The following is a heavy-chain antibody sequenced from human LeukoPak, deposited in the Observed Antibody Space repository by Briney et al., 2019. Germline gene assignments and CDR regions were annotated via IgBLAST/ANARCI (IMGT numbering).Heavy chain of an antibody. Sequence: GGSLRLSCAASGFTVSSNYMNWVRQAPGKGLEWVSVIYSGGRTYYVDSVKGRFTISRDNSKNTLYLQMNSLRAEDTAVYYCGSTSLLGSGFFDYWGQGTLVTVSP. CDR2: IYSGGRT. D-gene: IGHD3-10*02. CDR3: GSTSLLGSGFFDY. J-gene: IGHJ4*02. V-gene: IGHV3-66*01. CDR1: GFTVSSNY.